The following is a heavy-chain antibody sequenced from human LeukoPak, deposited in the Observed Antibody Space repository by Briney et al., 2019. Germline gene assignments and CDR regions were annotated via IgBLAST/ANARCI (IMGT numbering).Heavy chain of an antibody. CDR3: ARGYRLNYYDSSGYYFDY. CDR1: GGSLSFYY. Sequence: SETLSLTCGVSGGSLSFYYWSWIRQSPGKGLEWIAEISQNGDSNYNMSLKSRVTVSLDKSKNQVSLKLNSVTAADTAVYYCARGYRLNYYDSSGYYFDYWGQGTLVTVSS. CDR2: ISQNGDS. V-gene: IGHV4-34*01. D-gene: IGHD3-22*01. J-gene: IGHJ4*02.